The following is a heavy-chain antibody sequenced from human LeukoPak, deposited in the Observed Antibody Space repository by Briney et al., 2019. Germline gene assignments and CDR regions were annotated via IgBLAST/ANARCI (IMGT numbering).Heavy chain of an antibody. CDR1: GGSISSYY. D-gene: IGHD3-22*01. CDR2: IYYSGST. J-gene: IGHJ4*02. V-gene: IGHV4-59*01. CDR3: ARGAYYESSGFFDY. Sequence: SETLSLTCTVSGGSISSYYWGWIRQPPGKGLGWIGNIYYSGSTNYNPSLKSRVTISGDTSKNQFSLKLSSVTAADTAVYYCARGAYYESSGFFDYWGQGTLVTVSS.